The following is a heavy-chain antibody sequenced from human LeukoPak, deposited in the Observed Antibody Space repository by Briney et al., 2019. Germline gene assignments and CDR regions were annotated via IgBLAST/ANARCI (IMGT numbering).Heavy chain of an antibody. D-gene: IGHD3-9*01. CDR3: ASSILTGYFKTYYYYGMDV. CDR1: GGSISSYY. Sequence: KPSETLSLTCTVSGGSISSYYWSWIRQPPGKGLEWIGYIYYIGSTNYNPSLKSRVTISVDTSKNQFSLKLSSVTAADTAVYYCASSILTGYFKTYYYYGMDVWGQGTTVTVSS. J-gene: IGHJ6*02. CDR2: IYYIGST. V-gene: IGHV4-59*01.